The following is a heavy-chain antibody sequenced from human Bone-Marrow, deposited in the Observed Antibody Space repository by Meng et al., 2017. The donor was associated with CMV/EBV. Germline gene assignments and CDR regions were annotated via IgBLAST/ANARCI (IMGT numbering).Heavy chain of an antibody. D-gene: IGHD3-3*01. CDR3: AKDPGRITIFGVVQGNYYYYYGMDV. J-gene: IGHJ6*02. V-gene: IGHV3-48*03. CDR2: ISSSGSTI. CDR1: GFTFSSYE. Sequence: LKISCAASGFTFSSYEMNWVRQAPGRGLEWVSYISSSGSTIYYADSVKGRFTISRDNAKNSLYLQMNSLRAEDTAVYYCAKDPGRITIFGVVQGNYYYYYGMDVWGQGTTVTVSS.